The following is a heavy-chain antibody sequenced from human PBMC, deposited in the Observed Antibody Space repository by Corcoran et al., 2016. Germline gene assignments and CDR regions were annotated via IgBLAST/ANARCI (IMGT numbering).Heavy chain of an antibody. Sequence: QGQLQESGPGLVKPSETLSLTCSVSGDSIRGYHWSWIRQPPGKELEWIGEIHYSGSTNNNPSFKSRVTISIDTSKSHFSLKLSSVTAADTAVYYCARGRSNFRVWGQGTRVTVSS. J-gene: IGHJ4*02. CDR2: IHYSGST. CDR1: GDSIRGYH. V-gene: IGHV4-59*01. CDR3: ARGRSNFRV.